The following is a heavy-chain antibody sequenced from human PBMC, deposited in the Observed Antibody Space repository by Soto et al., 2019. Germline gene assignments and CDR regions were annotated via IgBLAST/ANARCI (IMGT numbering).Heavy chain of an antibody. Sequence: QLQLQESGPGLVKPSETLSLTCSVSGGSISTSNYYWAWIRQPPGKGLEWIGSMFYSGSTDYNPSLKIRVTISADMSKNQFSLKLSSVTAADTAVYYCAGQSIPIGEVIARDCFDIWGQGTMVTVSS. CDR1: GGSISTSNYY. CDR3: AGQSIPIGEVIARDCFDI. D-gene: IGHD3-16*02. CDR2: MFYSGST. J-gene: IGHJ3*02. V-gene: IGHV4-39*01.